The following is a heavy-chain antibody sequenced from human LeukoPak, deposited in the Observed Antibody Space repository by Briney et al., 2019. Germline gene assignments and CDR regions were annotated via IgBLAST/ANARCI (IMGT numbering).Heavy chain of an antibody. D-gene: IGHD2-15*01. CDR3: ARGSGGGGSCCRFDY. V-gene: IGHV3-7*01. CDR2: IKQDGSKK. Sequence: SGGSLRLSCAASGFTFSTYWMSWVRQAPGKGLEWVANIKQDGSKKYYVDSVKGRFTISRDNAKNSLYLQMNSLRAEDTAVYYCARGSGGGGSCCRFDYWGQGTLVTVSS. CDR1: GFTFSTYW. J-gene: IGHJ4*02.